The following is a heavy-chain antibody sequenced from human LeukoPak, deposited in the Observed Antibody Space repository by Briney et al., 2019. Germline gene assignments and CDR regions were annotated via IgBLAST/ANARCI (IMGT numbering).Heavy chain of an antibody. D-gene: IGHD3-16*01. Sequence: ASVKVSCKASGYTFTSYDINWVRQATGQGLEWMGWMNPNSGNTGYAQKFQGRVTMTRNTSISTAYMELSSLRSEDTAVCYCARGQRGGATYYFDYWGQGTLVTVSS. CDR3: ARGQRGGATYYFDY. V-gene: IGHV1-8*01. CDR2: MNPNSGNT. J-gene: IGHJ4*02. CDR1: GYTFTSYD.